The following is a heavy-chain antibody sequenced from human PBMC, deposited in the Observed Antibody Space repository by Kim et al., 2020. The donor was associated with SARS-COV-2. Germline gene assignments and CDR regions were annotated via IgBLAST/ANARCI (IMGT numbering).Heavy chain of an antibody. Sequence: ASVKVSCRASGYTFTTYYIHWVRQAPGQGLAWVGIINPTAGTTVYAQEFRGRVSMTRDTSTSTVYMELSSLTSDDTAVYYCARELRIVGITDPLARRYFDIWGQETRVSVSS. CDR3: ARELRIVGITDPLARRYFDI. D-gene: IGHD1-26*01. CDR1: GYTFTTYY. J-gene: IGHJ3*02. CDR2: INPTAGTT. V-gene: IGHV1-46*01.